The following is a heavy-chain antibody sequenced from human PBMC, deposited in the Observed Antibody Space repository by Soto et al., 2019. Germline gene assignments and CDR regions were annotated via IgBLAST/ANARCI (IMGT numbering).Heavy chain of an antibody. CDR3: ARGYYYDSSGYFPGWPHFDY. CDR1: GYSFTSYW. D-gene: IGHD3-22*01. J-gene: IGHJ4*02. CDR2: IYPGDSDT. Sequence: PGESLKISCKGSGYSFTSYWIGWVRQMPGKGLEWMGIIYPGDSDTRYSPSFQGQVTISADKSVSTAYLQWSSLKASDTAMYYCARGYYYDSSGYFPGWPHFDYWGQGTLVTVSS. V-gene: IGHV5-51*01.